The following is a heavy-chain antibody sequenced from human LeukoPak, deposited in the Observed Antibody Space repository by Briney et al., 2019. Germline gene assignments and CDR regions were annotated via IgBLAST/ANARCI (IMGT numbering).Heavy chain of an antibody. CDR3: VRDRGVRITGTTGY. CDR2: VSSSSTYI. Sequence: GGSLRLSCAASGFTFSSYSLSWVRQAPGKGLEWVSSVSSSSTYIYYADSMRGRFTISRDNAKNSRYLQMNSLRVEDTAVYYCVRDRGVRITGTTGYWGQGTLVTVSS. V-gene: IGHV3-21*01. J-gene: IGHJ4*02. D-gene: IGHD1-7*01. CDR1: GFTFSSYS.